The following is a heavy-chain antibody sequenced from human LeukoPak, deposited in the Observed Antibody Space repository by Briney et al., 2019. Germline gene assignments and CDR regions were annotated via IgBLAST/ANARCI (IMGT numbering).Heavy chain of an antibody. CDR1: GGSLSGYY. Sequence: PSETLSLTCAVYGGSLSGYYWSWIRQPPGKGLEWIGEINHSGSTNYNPSLKSRVTISVDTSKNQFSLKLSSVTAADTAVYYCARFSEIAAAGTGLDYWGQGTLVTVSS. J-gene: IGHJ4*02. D-gene: IGHD6-13*01. V-gene: IGHV4-34*01. CDR3: ARFSEIAAAGTGLDY. CDR2: INHSGST.